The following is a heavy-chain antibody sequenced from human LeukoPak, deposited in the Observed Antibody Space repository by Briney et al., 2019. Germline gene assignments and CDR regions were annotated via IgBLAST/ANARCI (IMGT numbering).Heavy chain of an antibody. J-gene: IGHJ3*02. CDR2: IYSGGST. V-gene: IGHV3-53*01. CDR1: GFTVSSNY. Sequence: GGSLRLSCAASGFTVSSNYMSWVRQAPGKGLGWVSVIYSGGSTYYADSVKGRFTISRDNSKNTLYLQMNSLRAEDTAVYYCARDAAADDAFDIWGQGTMVTVSS. D-gene: IGHD2-2*01. CDR3: ARDAAADDAFDI.